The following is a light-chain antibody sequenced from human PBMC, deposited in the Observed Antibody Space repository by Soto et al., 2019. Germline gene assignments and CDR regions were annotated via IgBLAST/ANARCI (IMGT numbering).Light chain of an antibody. CDR3: QQYGSSPQT. CDR1: QSVRSNC. V-gene: IGKV3-20*01. Sequence: EIVLTQSPGTLSLSPGERATLSCRASQSVRSNCLAWYQQKPGQAPRLLIYGASSRATGIPDRFSGSGSGTDFSLTISRLEPEDFAVYYCQQYGSSPQTFGQGTKE. J-gene: IGKJ1*01. CDR2: GAS.